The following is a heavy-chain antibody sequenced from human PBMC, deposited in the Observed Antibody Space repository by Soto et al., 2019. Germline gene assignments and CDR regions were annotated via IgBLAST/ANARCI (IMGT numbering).Heavy chain of an antibody. V-gene: IGHV3-23*01. CDR2: IYASGDP. D-gene: IGHD4-17*01. Sequence: EVQLLESGGGLVQPGGSLRLSCAASGFTFSTYAMSWVRQTPGKGLEWVSGIYASGDPKYADSVQGRFTISRDDSKNTVYLQMNSLRAEDTAVYYCARAIGDYGDPGGYYYYGMDVWGQGTTVTVSS. J-gene: IGHJ6*02. CDR3: ARAIGDYGDPGGYYYYGMDV. CDR1: GFTFSTYA.